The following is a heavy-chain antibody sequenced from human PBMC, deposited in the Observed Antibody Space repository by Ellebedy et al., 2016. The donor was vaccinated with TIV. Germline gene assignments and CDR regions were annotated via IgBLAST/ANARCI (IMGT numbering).Heavy chain of an antibody. D-gene: IGHD3-10*01. CDR2: IYHSGST. J-gene: IGHJ5*02. Sequence: SETLSLTCTVSGGSISRSSYYWGWIRQPPEKGLEWIGSIYHSGSTYYNPALKSRVTISVDASKNKFSLRLSSLTAADTAVYYCARWFGELLYVRWFDPWGQGTLVTVSS. CDR3: ARWFGELLYVRWFDP. CDR1: GGSISRSSYY. V-gene: IGHV4-39*01.